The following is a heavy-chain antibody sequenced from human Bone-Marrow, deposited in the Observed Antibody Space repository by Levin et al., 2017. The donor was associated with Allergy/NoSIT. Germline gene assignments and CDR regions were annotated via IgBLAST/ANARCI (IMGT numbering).Heavy chain of an antibody. Sequence: GGSLRLSCAASGFTFSNHAMHWVRQAPGKGLEWVAIISYDGKNDDYADSVKGRFTTSRDNSRNTVFLQMNILRTEDTAVYYCARTEDCARTTCFRAFDIWGQGTMVTVSS. V-gene: IGHV3-30*04. CDR1: GFTFSNHA. CDR3: ARTEDCARTTCFRAFDI. J-gene: IGHJ3*02. D-gene: IGHD2-2*01. CDR2: ISYDGKND.